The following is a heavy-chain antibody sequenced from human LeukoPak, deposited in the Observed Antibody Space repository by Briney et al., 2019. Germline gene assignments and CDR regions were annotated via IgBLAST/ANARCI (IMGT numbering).Heavy chain of an antibody. D-gene: IGHD6-13*01. CDR1: GGSISSHY. Sequence: SETLSLTCTVSGGSISSHYWSWIRQPPGKGLEWIGYIYYSESTNYNPSLKSRVTISVDTSKNQFSLKLSSVTAADTAVYYCARVFSSSKYYYYMDVWGKGTTVTVSS. CDR3: ARVFSSSKYYYYMDV. V-gene: IGHV4-59*11. J-gene: IGHJ6*03. CDR2: IYYSEST.